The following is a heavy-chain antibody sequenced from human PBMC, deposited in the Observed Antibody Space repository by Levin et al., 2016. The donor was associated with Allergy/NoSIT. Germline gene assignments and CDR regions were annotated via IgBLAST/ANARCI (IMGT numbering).Heavy chain of an antibody. J-gene: IGHJ4*02. Sequence: GESLKISCAASGFSFSKYDMNWVRQAPGKGLEWISYISSSGSTIYYADSVKGRFTISRDNARNSLYLQINSLRAEDTAVYYCAREFCSSTSCSYFDYWGQGTLVTVSS. CDR3: AREFCSSTSCSYFDY. CDR2: ISSSGSTI. V-gene: IGHV3-48*03. CDR1: GFSFSKYD. D-gene: IGHD2-2*01.